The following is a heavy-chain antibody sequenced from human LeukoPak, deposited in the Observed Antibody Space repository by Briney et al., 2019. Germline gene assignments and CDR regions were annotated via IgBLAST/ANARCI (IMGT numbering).Heavy chain of an antibody. CDR3: ARLGEGIYGSGSSSWYFDY. V-gene: IGHV1-18*04. Sequence: GASVKVSCKASGYTFTSYGISWVRQAPGQGLEWMGWISAYNGNTNYAQKLQGRVTMTTDTSTSTAYMELRSLRSDDTAVYCCARLGEGIYGSGSSSWYFDYWGQGTLVTVSS. CDR2: ISAYNGNT. CDR1: GYTFTSYG. D-gene: IGHD3-10*01. J-gene: IGHJ4*02.